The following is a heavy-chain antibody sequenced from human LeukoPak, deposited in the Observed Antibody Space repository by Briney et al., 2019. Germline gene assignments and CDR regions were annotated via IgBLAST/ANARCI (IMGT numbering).Heavy chain of an antibody. V-gene: IGHV3-30*04. CDR2: ISYDGSNK. Sequence: GGSLRLSCAASGFTFSSYEMNWVRQAPGKGLEWVAVISYDGSNKYYADSVKGRFTISRDNSKNTLYLQMNSLRAEDTAVYYCARAQGRWLVDYWGQGTLVTVSS. J-gene: IGHJ4*02. CDR3: ARAQGRWLVDY. CDR1: GFTFSSYE. D-gene: IGHD6-19*01.